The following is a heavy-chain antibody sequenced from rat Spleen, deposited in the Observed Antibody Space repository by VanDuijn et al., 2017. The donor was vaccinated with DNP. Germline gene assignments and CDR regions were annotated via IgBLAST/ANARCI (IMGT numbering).Heavy chain of an antibody. CDR1: GFNFNDYW. CDR3: VTRGDGYDNWFAY. D-gene: IGHD1-4*01. J-gene: IGHJ3*01. CDR2: INKDSSTK. V-gene: IGHV4-2*01. Sequence: EVKLVESGGGLVQPGRSLKLSCAASGFNFNDYWMGWVRQAPGKGLEWIGEINKDSSTKNYTPSLKDKFTISRDNAQNTLYLQMSKLGSEDTAIYYCVTRGDGYDNWFAYWGQGTLVTVSS.